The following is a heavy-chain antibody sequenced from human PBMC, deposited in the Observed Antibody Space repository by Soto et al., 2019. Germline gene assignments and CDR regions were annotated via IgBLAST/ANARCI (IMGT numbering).Heavy chain of an antibody. Sequence: GGSLRLSCTASGFTFGDYAMSWVRQAPGKGLEWVGFIGSNTYGGTTEYAASVKGRFTISRDDSRSIAYLQMNSLKPEDTAVYYCSRGTSRFDYGLDVWGQGTTVTVSS. V-gene: IGHV3-49*04. D-gene: IGHD1-7*01. CDR3: SRGTSRFDYGLDV. CDR1: GFTFGDYA. CDR2: IGSNTYGGTT. J-gene: IGHJ6*02.